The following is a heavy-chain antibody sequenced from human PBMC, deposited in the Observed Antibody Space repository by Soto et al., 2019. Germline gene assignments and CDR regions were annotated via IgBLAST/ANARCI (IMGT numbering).Heavy chain of an antibody. V-gene: IGHV5-51*01. Sequence: PGESLKLSCKGSGYSFTSYWIGWVRQMPGKGLEWRGIIYPGESASRYSASFHGQVTISADKSISTAYLQWSSLNASDSAMYYCSRLEGRPYYDFWSGPLDYWGQGTLVTVSS. CDR3: SRLEGRPYYDFWSGPLDY. CDR1: GYSFTSYW. D-gene: IGHD3-3*01. CDR2: IYPGESAS. J-gene: IGHJ4*02.